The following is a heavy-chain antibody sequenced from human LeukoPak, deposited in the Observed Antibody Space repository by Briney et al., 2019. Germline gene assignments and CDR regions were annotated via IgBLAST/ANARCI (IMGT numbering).Heavy chain of an antibody. Sequence: GGSLRLSCAASGFTFDDYGMSWVRQAPGKGLEWVSGINWNGGSTGYADSVKGRFTISRDNAKNSLYLQMNSLRAEDTALYYCASDSISQDAFDIWGQGTMVTVSS. CDR3: ASDSISQDAFDI. D-gene: IGHD2-2*01. CDR1: GFTFDDYG. J-gene: IGHJ3*02. CDR2: INWNGGST. V-gene: IGHV3-20*04.